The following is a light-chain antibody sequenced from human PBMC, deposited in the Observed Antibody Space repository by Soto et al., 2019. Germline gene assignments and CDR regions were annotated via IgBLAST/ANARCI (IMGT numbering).Light chain of an antibody. V-gene: IGKV3-15*01. CDR2: GAS. J-gene: IGKJ5*01. CDR3: QQYNNWPIT. CDR1: QSVSSN. Sequence: EIVMTQSPATLSVSPGERATLSCRASQSVSSNLAWYQHKPGQPPRLLIYGASTRATGIPDRFSGGGSGTEFTLTISSLQSEDFAVYYCQQYNNWPITFGQGTRLENK.